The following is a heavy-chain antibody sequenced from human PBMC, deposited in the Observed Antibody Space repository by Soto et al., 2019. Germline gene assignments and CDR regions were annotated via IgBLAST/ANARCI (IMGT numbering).Heavy chain of an antibody. V-gene: IGHV3-33*01. J-gene: IGHJ6*02. CDR1: GFTFSSYG. CDR2: IWDDGSNK. CDR3: AREGEDYHYYGMDV. Sequence: QVQLVESGGGVVQPGRSLRLSCAASGFTFSSYGMHWVRHAPGKGLEWVAVIWDDGSNKYYADSVKGRFTISRDNSKNTLYLQMNRLRAEDTAVYYCAREGEDYHYYGMDVWGQGTTVTVSS.